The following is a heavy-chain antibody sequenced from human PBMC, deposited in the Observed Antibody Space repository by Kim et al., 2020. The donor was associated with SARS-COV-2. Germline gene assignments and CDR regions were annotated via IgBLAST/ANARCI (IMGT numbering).Heavy chain of an antibody. CDR2: ISSSSSYI. V-gene: IGHV3-21*01. Sequence: GGSLRLSCAASGFTFSSYSMNWVRQAPGKGLEWVSSISSSSSYIYYADSVKGRFTISRDNAKNSLYLQMNSLRAEDTAVYYCARDLYGGGRDSSSSPPPTDDYWGQGTLVTVSS. D-gene: IGHD6-6*01. CDR1: GFTFSSYS. J-gene: IGHJ4*02. CDR3: ARDLYGGGRDSSSSPPPTDDY.